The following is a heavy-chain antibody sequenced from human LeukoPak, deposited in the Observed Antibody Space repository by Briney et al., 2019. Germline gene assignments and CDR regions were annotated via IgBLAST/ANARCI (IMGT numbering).Heavy chain of an antibody. CDR2: IYSGGST. Sequence: GGSLRLSCAASGLTVNSNYMSWVLQAPGKGLEWVSIIYSGGSTHYGDSVKGRFTISRDNSKNTLYLQMNSLRAEDTAVYYCARANYEILTGYLYFDYWGQGTLVTVSS. D-gene: IGHD3-9*01. CDR1: GLTVNSNY. CDR3: ARANYEILTGYLYFDY. V-gene: IGHV3-66*01. J-gene: IGHJ4*02.